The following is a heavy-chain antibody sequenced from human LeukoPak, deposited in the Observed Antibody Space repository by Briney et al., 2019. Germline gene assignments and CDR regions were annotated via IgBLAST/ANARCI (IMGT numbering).Heavy chain of an antibody. CDR2: ISSDETNI. J-gene: IGHJ5*02. D-gene: IGHD2-15*01. CDR3: AKDPYRVVFATGNYLDP. Sequence: GGSLTLSCATSGFTFSNYGMHWVRQAPGQGPEWVAVISSDETNIRYGDSVRGRFTVSRDNAKNTVYLQMNSLGADDTAVYYCAKDPYRVVFATGNYLDPWGQGTLVTVSS. CDR1: GFTFSNYG. V-gene: IGHV3-30*18.